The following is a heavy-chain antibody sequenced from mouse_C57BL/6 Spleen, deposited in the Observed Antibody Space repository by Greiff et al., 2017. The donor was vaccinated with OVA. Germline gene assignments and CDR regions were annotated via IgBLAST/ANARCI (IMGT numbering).Heavy chain of an antibody. J-gene: IGHJ3*01. D-gene: IGHD2-4*01. Sequence: DVKLVESGGGLVQPKGSLKLSCAASGFSFNTYAMNWVRQAPGKGLEWVARIRSKSNNYATYYADSVKDRFTISRDDSESMLYLQMNNLKTEDTAMYYCVRRHTLCDYDGFAYWGQGTLVTVSA. V-gene: IGHV10-1*01. CDR3: VRRHTLCDYDGFAY. CDR2: IRSKSNNYAT. CDR1: GFSFNTYA.